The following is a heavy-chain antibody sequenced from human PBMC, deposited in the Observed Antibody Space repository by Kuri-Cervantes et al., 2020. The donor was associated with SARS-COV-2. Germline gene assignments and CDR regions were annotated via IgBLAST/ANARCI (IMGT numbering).Heavy chain of an antibody. CDR3: ARVNWDVPFTTLDY. D-gene: IGHD1-1*01. CDR2: VSSYTGNT. CDR1: GYTFSNYG. Sequence: ASVKVSCKASGYTFSNYGFSWVRQAPGQGLEWMGWVSSYTGNTDYAQKFLGRITMTADKSTTTADLELRSLRSDDTAVYYCARVNWDVPFTTLDYWDQGTRVTVSS. V-gene: IGHV1-18*04. J-gene: IGHJ4*02.